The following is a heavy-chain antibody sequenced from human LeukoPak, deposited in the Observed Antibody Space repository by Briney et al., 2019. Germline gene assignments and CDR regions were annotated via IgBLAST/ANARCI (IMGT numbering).Heavy chain of an antibody. CDR1: GGSISSYY. D-gene: IGHD1-26*01. Sequence: PSETLSLTCTVSGGSISSYYWSWIRQPPGKGLEWIGYIYYSGSTNYNPSLRSRVTISVDTSKNQFSLKLRSVTAADTAVYYCSGSYVYYYYYYMDVWGKGTTVTISS. V-gene: IGHV4-59*01. CDR2: IYYSGST. CDR3: SGSYVYYYYYYMDV. J-gene: IGHJ6*03.